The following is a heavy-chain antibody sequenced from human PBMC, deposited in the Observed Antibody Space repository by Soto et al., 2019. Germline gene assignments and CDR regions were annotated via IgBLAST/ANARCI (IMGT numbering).Heavy chain of an antibody. D-gene: IGHD3-22*01. CDR1: GFTFSSYA. Sequence: PGGSLRLSCSASGFTFSSYAMHWVRQAPGKGLEYVSAISSSGGSTYYADSVKGRFTISRDNSKNTLYLQMSSLRAEDTAVYYCVRVSSGYRMQLYYYGMDVWGQGTTVTVSS. CDR2: ISSSGGST. V-gene: IGHV3-64D*06. CDR3: VRVSSGYRMQLYYYGMDV. J-gene: IGHJ6*02.